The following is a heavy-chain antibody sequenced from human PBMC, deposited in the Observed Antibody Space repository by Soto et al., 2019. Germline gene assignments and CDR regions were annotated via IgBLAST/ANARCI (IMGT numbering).Heavy chain of an antibody. D-gene: IGHD4-17*01. CDR2: FIPILDLA. CDR3: ATPRNVGLYGDYALDY. V-gene: IGHV1-69*02. J-gene: IGHJ4*02. Sequence: QVQLVQSGAEVKKPGSSVKVSCKASGGTVSSYTFSWVRQAPGQGLEWMGRFIPILDLASYAQKFQGRVTITADKSTSTAYMELNSLRSEDTAVYYCATPRNVGLYGDYALDYSDQGTLVAVSS. CDR1: GGTVSSYT.